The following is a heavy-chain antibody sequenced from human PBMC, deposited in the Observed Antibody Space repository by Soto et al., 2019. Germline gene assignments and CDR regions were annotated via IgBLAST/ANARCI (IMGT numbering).Heavy chain of an antibody. Sequence: GGSLRLSCAASGFTFSSYAMSWVRQAPGKGLEWVSAISGSGGSTYYADSVKGRFTISRDNSKNTLYLQMNSLRAEDTAVYYCAKRILYGSEKYYYYYYMDVWGKGTTVTVSS. V-gene: IGHV3-23*01. CDR1: GFTFSSYA. CDR2: ISGSGGST. J-gene: IGHJ6*03. D-gene: IGHD3-10*01. CDR3: AKRILYGSEKYYYYYYMDV.